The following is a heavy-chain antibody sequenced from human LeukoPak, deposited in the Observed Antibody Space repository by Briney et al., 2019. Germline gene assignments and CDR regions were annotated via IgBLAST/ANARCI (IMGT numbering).Heavy chain of an antibody. CDR3: ARGAVAGDFDY. D-gene: IGHD6-19*01. Sequence: PGGSLRLSCAASGFTFSNYDMHWVRQATGKALEWVSTIGTAGDTYYPGSVKGRFTISRENAKNSLYLRMNSLRAGDTAVYYCARGAVAGDFDYWGQGTLVTVSS. CDR1: GFTFSNYD. J-gene: IGHJ4*02. V-gene: IGHV3-13*04. CDR2: IGTAGDT.